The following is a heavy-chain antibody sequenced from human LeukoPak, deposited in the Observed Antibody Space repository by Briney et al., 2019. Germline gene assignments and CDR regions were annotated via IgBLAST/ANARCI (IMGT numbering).Heavy chain of an antibody. V-gene: IGHV4-59*01. Sequence: SETLSLTCTVSGGSISSYYWSWIRQPPGKGLEWIGHIYYSGSTNYDPSLKSRVTISVDTSKNQFSLKLSSVTAADTAVYYCASGTVQLEAGGWFDPWGQGTLVTVSS. J-gene: IGHJ5*02. D-gene: IGHD1-1*01. CDR3: ASGTVQLEAGGWFDP. CDR1: GGSISSYY. CDR2: IYYSGST.